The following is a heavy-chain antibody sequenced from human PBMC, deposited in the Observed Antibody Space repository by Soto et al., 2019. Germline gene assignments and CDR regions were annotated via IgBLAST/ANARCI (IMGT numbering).Heavy chain of an antibody. V-gene: IGHV3-20*04. CDR3: ARDSPLGYCSGGSCFFGD. J-gene: IGHJ4*02. D-gene: IGHD2-15*01. CDR1: GFTFDDYG. Sequence: GGSLRLSCAASGFTFDDYGMTWVRQGPGKGLEWVSNINWNGDSISYGDSVKGRFTISRDNAKKYLYLQMNNLRDEDTALYYCARDSPLGYCSGGSCFFGDWGQGTLVTVSS. CDR2: INWNGDSI.